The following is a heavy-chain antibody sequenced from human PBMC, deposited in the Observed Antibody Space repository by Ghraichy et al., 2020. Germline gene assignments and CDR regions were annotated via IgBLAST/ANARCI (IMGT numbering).Heavy chain of an antibody. V-gene: IGHV3-21*01. CDR3: ARDFRVGIRYFDL. Sequence: SLRLSCAASGFTFSSYSMNWVRQAPGKGLEWVSSISSSSSYIYYADSVKGRFTISRDNAKNSLYLQMNSLRAEDTAVYYCARDFRVGIRYFDLWGRGTLVTVSS. CDR2: ISSSSSYI. D-gene: IGHD2-21*01. J-gene: IGHJ2*01. CDR1: GFTFSSYS.